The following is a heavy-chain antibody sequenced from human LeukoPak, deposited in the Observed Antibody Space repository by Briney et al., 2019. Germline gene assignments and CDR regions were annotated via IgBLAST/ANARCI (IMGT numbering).Heavy chain of an antibody. V-gene: IGHV4-38-2*01. CDR1: GDSISSDYY. CDR3: ARQNSKYRVMIYFDY. CDR2: IYRSGNT. D-gene: IGHD2-21*01. J-gene: IGHJ4*02. Sequence: SETLSLTCAVSGDSISSDYYWGWIRQPPGEGLEWIGSIYRSGNTFYNPSLKSRLTISVDTSSNQFSLKLSSVTAADTAVYYCARQNSKYRVMIYFDYWGQGILVTVSS.